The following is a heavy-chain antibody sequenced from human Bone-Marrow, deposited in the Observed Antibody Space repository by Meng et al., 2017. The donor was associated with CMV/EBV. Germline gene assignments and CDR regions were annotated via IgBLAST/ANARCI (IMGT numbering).Heavy chain of an antibody. CDR3: ARSHLSWGSFDY. V-gene: IGHV3-30-3*01. CDR1: GFTFRSYA. Sequence: CADSGFTFRSYAMHWVRQAPGKGLEWVAVISYDGSNKYYADSVKGRFTISRDNSKNTLYLQMNSLRAEDTAVYYCARSHLSWGSFDYWGQGTLVTVSS. D-gene: IGHD7-27*01. CDR2: ISYDGSNK. J-gene: IGHJ4*02.